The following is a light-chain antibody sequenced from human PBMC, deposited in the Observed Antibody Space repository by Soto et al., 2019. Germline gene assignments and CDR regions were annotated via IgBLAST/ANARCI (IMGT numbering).Light chain of an antibody. Sequence: DIQMTQFPSSLSASVGDRVTITCRASQSISSYLNWYQQKPGKAPKLLIYAASSLQSGVPSRISGSGSGTDFTLTISSLQPEDFATYYCQQSYSTPRTFGQGTKVDIK. J-gene: IGKJ1*01. V-gene: IGKV1-39*01. CDR1: QSISSY. CDR3: QQSYSTPRT. CDR2: AAS.